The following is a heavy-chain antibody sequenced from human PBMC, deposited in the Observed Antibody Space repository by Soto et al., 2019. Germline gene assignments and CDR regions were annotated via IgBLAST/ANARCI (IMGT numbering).Heavy chain of an antibody. CDR2: ISGSSVTR. Sequence: EVHLVESGGGLVQPGGSLRLSCAASGLTFSNYSMKWVRQAPGKGLEWVSFISGSSVTRYYADSVKGRFTISRDNAKNSLYLPMNSLRDEDTAVYYWATDRLFGRYSIYLGQGTLVTVSS. J-gene: IGHJ4*02. V-gene: IGHV3-48*02. CDR1: GLTFSNYS. CDR3: ATDRLFGRYSIY. D-gene: IGHD5-18*01.